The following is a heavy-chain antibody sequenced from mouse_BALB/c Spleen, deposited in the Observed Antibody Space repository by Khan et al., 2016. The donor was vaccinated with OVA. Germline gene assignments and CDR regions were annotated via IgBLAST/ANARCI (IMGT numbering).Heavy chain of an antibody. Sequence: DVQLQESGPGLVKPSQSLSLTCTVTGYSITSDYAWNWIRQFPGNKLEWMGYISYSGSTSYNPSLKSRISITRDTSKNQFFLQLNSVTTEDTATSYCARRGDGYYGAMDYWGQGTSVTVSS. CDR2: ISYSGST. D-gene: IGHD2-3*01. V-gene: IGHV3-2*02. CDR3: ARRGDGYYGAMDY. J-gene: IGHJ4*01. CDR1: GYSITSDYA.